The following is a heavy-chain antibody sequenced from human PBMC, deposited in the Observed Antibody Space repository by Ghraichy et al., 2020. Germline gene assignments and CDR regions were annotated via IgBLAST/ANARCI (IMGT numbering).Heavy chain of an antibody. CDR1: GFTFSSYS. Sequence: LSLTCAASGFTFSSYSMNWVRQAPGKGLEWVSSISSSSSYIYYADSVKGRFTISRDNAKNSLYLQMNSLRAEDTAVYYCARVPTLYYDFWSAPPASDYWGQGTLVTVSS. V-gene: IGHV3-21*01. D-gene: IGHD3-3*01. CDR3: ARVPTLYYDFWSAPPASDY. CDR2: ISSSSSYI. J-gene: IGHJ4*02.